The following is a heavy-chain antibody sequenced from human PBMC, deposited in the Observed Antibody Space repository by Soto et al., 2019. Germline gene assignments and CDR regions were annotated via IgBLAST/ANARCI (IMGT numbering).Heavy chain of an antibody. Sequence: ASVKVSCKASGYTFTSYAMHCVRRAPGQRLEWMGWINAGNGNTKYSQKFQGRVTITRDTSASTAYMELSSLRSEDTAVYFCAREWYYYDSSGYNNDPDFDYWGQGTLLTVSS. CDR2: INAGNGNT. J-gene: IGHJ4*02. CDR1: GYTFTSYA. V-gene: IGHV1-3*01. D-gene: IGHD3-22*01. CDR3: AREWYYYDSSGYNNDPDFDY.